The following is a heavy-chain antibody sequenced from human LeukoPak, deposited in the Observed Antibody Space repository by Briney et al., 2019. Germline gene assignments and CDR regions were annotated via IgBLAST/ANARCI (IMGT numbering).Heavy chain of an antibody. Sequence: PSETLSLTCTVSGGSISSRYYWGWVRQPPGKGLEWIGTVYYSGRTYYNPSLKSRLTISVDTSKNQFSLKLNSVTAADTAIYYCARQGEHCDGGSCFPFHDWGQGTLVTVSS. V-gene: IGHV4-39*01. CDR2: VYYSGRT. CDR1: GGSISSRYY. CDR3: ARQGEHCDGGSCFPFHD. J-gene: IGHJ4*02. D-gene: IGHD2-15*01.